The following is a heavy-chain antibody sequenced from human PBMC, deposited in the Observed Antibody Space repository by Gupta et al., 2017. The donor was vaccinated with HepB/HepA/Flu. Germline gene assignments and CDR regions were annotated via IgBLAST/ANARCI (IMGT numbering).Heavy chain of an antibody. V-gene: IGHV4-39*01. CDR2: GST. CDR3: ASYSGYSYGQAVVLSDY. D-gene: IGHD5-18*01. Sequence: GSTYYNPSLKSRVTISVDTSKNQFSLKLSSVTAADTAVYYCASYSGYSYGQAVVLSDYWGQGTLVTVSS. J-gene: IGHJ4*02.